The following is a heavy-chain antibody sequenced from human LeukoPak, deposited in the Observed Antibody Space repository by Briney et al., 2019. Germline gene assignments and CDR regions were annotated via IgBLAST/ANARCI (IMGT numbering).Heavy chain of an antibody. D-gene: IGHD2-2*01. V-gene: IGHV3-15*01. CDR2: IKSKTDGGTT. CDR1: GFTFSNAW. Sequence: GGSLRLSCAASGFTFSNAWMSWVRQAPGKGLEWVGRIKSKTDGGTTDYAAPVKGRFTISRDDSKNTLYLQMNSLKTEDTAVYYCARSGYCSSTSCSYPPDAFDIGGQGTMVTVSS. CDR3: ARSGYCSSTSCSYPPDAFDI. J-gene: IGHJ3*02.